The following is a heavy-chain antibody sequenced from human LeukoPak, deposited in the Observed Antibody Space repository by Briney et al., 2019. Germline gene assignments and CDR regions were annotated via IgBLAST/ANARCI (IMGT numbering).Heavy chain of an antibody. D-gene: IGHD3-22*01. J-gene: IGHJ4*02. V-gene: IGHV4-59*12. CDR3: AKSSGGYYHDSDY. CDR1: GGSISSYY. CDR2: ISYSGST. Sequence: SETLSLTCTVSGGSISSYYWNWIRQPPGKGLEWIGYISYSGSTNCNPSLKSRVTISIDTSKNQFSLKMTSVTAADTAVYYCAKSSGGYYHDSDYWGQGTLVTVSS.